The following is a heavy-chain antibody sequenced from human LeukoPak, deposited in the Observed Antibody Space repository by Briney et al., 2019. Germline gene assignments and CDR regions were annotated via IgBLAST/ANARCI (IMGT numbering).Heavy chain of an antibody. J-gene: IGHJ6*02. Sequence: ASVKVSCKASGYTFTSYDFNWVRQAPGQGPEWIGWMNPNNGNTGYAQKFQGRVTMTRDTSISTAYMDLSSLRSEDTAVYYCARWKRVPAAFYYYYYGMDVWGQGTTVTVSS. D-gene: IGHD2-2*01. CDR1: GYTFTSYD. CDR2: MNPNNGNT. V-gene: IGHV1-8*01. CDR3: ARWKRVPAAFYYYYYGMDV.